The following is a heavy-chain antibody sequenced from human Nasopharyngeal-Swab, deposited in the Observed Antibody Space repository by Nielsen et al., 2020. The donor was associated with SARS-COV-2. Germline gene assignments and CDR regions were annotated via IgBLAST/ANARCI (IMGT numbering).Heavy chain of an antibody. D-gene: IGHD4-17*01. CDR3: ARDNLDYGDYNPKDYYYYYGMDV. J-gene: IGHJ6*02. CDR1: GFTFSSFG. V-gene: IGHV3-33*01. Sequence: GGSLRLSCAASGFTFSSFGMRWVRQVPGKGLEWEAVILWDGSNKYYADSVKGRFTISRDNSKNTLYLQMNSLRAEDTAVYYCARDNLDYGDYNPKDYYYYYGMDVWGQGTTVTVSS. CDR2: ILWDGSNK.